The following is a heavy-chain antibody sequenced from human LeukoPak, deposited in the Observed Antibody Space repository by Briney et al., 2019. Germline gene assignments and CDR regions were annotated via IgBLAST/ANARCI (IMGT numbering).Heavy chain of an antibody. J-gene: IGHJ4*02. D-gene: IGHD5-12*01. Sequence: GGSLRLSCAASGFTFSSYAMSWVRQAPGKGPEWVLGVSGSGGSTYYADSVKGRFTISRENSKNTLYLQMNSLRAEDTAVYYCAKDLDIVATITGNWGQGTLVAVSS. CDR1: GFTFSSYA. V-gene: IGHV3-23*01. CDR3: AKDLDIVATITGN. CDR2: VSGSGGST.